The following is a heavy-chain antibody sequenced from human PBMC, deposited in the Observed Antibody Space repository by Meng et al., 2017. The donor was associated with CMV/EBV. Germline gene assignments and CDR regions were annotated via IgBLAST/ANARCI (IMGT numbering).Heavy chain of an antibody. Sequence: ASVKVSCKASGYTFTSYYMHWVRQAPGQGLEWMGIINPSGGSTSYAQKFQGRVTMTRDTSTSTVYMELSSLRSEDTAVYYCARPTGSTSCYSLNDAFDIWGQGTMVTVSS. CDR1: GYTFTSYY. CDR3: ARPTGSTSCYSLNDAFDI. CDR2: INPSGGST. J-gene: IGHJ3*02. D-gene: IGHD2-2*02. V-gene: IGHV1-46*01.